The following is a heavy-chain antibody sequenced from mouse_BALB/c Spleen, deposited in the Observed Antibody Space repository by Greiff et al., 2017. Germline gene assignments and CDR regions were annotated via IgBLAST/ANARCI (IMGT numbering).Heavy chain of an antibody. V-gene: IGHV5-17*02. CDR3: ARGGYGNEFAD. D-gene: IGHD2-10*02. J-gene: IGHJ3*01. Sequence: EVKLMESGGGLVQPGGSRKLSCAASGFTFSSFGMHWVRQAPEKGLEWVAYISSGSSTIYYADTVKGRFTISRDNPKNTLFLQMTSLRSEDTAMYYCARGGYGNEFADWGQGTLVTVSA. CDR2: ISSGSSTI. CDR1: GFTFSSFG.